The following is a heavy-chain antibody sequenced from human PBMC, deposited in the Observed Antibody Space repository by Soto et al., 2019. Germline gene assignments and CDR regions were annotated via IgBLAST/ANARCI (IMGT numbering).Heavy chain of an antibody. V-gene: IGHV3-33*01. CDR1: GFTFSSYG. Sequence: QVQLVESGGGVVQPGRSLRLSCAASGFTFSSYGMHWVRQAPGKGLEWVAVIWYDGSNKYYADSAKGRFTISRDNSKNTLYLQMSSLSAEDTAVYYCARDGYNHYQGGYFDYWGQGTLVTVSS. D-gene: IGHD5-12*01. CDR2: IWYDGSNK. CDR3: ARDGYNHYQGGYFDY. J-gene: IGHJ4*02.